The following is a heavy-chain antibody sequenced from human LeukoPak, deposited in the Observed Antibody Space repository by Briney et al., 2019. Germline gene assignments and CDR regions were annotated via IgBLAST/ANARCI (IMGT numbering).Heavy chain of an antibody. J-gene: IGHJ4*02. D-gene: IGHD6-19*01. V-gene: IGHV3-15*01. Sequence: GGSLRLSCAASGFTLSNAYMSWVRQAPGKGLEWVGRIRSKTDGGTIDYAAPVKDRFTISRDESKNTLYLQMNSLKTEDTAVYYCTTAVAGTVRIDYWGQGTLVTVSS. CDR3: TTAVAGTVRIDY. CDR1: GFTLSNAY. CDR2: IRSKTDGGTI.